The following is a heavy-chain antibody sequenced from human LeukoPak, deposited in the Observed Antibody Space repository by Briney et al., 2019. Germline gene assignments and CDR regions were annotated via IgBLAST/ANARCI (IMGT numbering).Heavy chain of an antibody. D-gene: IGHD3-22*01. CDR1: DYSISSGDY. V-gene: IGHV4-38-2*01. CDR2: VYYSGST. Sequence: SETLSLTCAVSDYSISSGDYWGWIRQPPGKELEWIGSVYYSGSTHYSPSLKNRVTISVDTSKNQFSLKLRSVTAADTALYYCARNDSSGYFDYWGQGTLVTVSS. CDR3: ARNDSSGYFDY. J-gene: IGHJ4*02.